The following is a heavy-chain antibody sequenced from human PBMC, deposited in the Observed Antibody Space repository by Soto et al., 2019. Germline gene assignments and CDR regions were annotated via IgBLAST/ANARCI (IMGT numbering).Heavy chain of an antibody. CDR1: GYTLTELS. CDR3: ATVPYSGSYFRIEN. CDR2: FDPEDGET. Sequence: GASVKVSCKVSGYTLTELSMHWVRQAPGKGLEWMGGFDPEDGETIYAQKFQGRVTMTEDTSTDTAYMELSSLRSEDTAVYYCATVPYSGSYFRIENWGQGTLVTAPQ. D-gene: IGHD1-26*01. J-gene: IGHJ4*02. V-gene: IGHV1-24*01.